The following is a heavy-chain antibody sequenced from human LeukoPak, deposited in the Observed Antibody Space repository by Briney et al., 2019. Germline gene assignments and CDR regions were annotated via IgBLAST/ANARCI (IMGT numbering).Heavy chain of an antibody. CDR3: AKTGVATIDY. V-gene: IGHV3-23*01. CDR1: GFTFSSYA. J-gene: IGHJ4*02. D-gene: IGHD5-12*01. CDR2: ISGSGGST. Sequence: GGSLRLSCAASGFTFSSYAMSWVRQAPGKVLEWVSAISGSGGSTYYADSVKGRFTVSRDNSKNTLYLQMNSLGAEDTAVYYCAKTGVATIDYWGQGTLVTVSS.